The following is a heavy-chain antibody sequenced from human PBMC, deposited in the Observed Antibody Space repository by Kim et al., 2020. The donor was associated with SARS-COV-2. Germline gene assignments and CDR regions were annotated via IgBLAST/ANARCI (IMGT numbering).Heavy chain of an antibody. D-gene: IGHD5-18*01. CDR1: GFTFTAYA. J-gene: IGHJ4*02. CDR2: ITGSGGST. Sequence: GGSLRLSCTASGFTFTAYAMSWVRQAPGKGLEGVSGITGSGGSTYYADSVMGRFTISRDNSKNTLYLQMNILRAEDTAVYYCAKFHGSGYNYGYFDYWGQGVLVTVSS. V-gene: IGHV3-23*01. CDR3: AKFHGSGYNYGYFDY.